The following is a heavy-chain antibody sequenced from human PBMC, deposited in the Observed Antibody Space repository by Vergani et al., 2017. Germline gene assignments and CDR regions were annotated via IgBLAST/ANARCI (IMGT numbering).Heavy chain of an antibody. J-gene: IGHJ4*02. Sequence: EVQLVESGGGLVKPGGSLRLSCAASGFTFSSYSMNWVRQAPGKGLEWVSSISSSSSYIYYADSVKGRFTISRDNAKNSLCLQMNSLRAEDTAVYYCARHYDILTGHFDYWGQGTLVTVSS. CDR3: ARHYDILTGHFDY. CDR2: ISSSSSYI. CDR1: GFTFSSYS. V-gene: IGHV3-21*01. D-gene: IGHD3-9*01.